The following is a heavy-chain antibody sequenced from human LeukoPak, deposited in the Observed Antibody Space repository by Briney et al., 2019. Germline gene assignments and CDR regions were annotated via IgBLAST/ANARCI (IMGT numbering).Heavy chain of an antibody. CDR2: INPNSGGT. J-gene: IGHJ5*02. D-gene: IGHD2-2*02. V-gene: IGHV1-2*02. Sequence: ASVKVSCKASGYTFTGYYMHWVRQATGQGLEWMGWINPNSGGTNYAQKFQGRVTMTRGTSISTAYMELSRLRSDDTAVYYCAREGCSSTSCYTWGQGTLVTVSS. CDR1: GYTFTGYY. CDR3: AREGCSSTSCYT.